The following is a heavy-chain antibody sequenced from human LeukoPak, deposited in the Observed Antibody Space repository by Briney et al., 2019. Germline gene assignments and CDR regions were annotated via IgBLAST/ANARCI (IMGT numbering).Heavy chain of an antibody. D-gene: IGHD3-10*01. J-gene: IGHJ4*02. CDR3: AREGYYGSGVSDY. CDR2: IKQDGSEK. V-gene: IGHV3-7*01. Sequence: GGSLRLSCAASGFTFSSYWMSWVRQAPGKGLGWVANIKQDGSEKYYVESVKGRFTISRDNAKNSLYLQMNGLRAEDTAVYYCAREGYYGSGVSDYWGQGTLVTVSS. CDR1: GFTFSSYW.